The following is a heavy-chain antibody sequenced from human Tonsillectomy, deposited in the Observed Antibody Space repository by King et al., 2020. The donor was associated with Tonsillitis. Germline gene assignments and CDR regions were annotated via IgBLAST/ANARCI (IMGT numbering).Heavy chain of an antibody. J-gene: IGHJ5*02. CDR2: INPSGGST. CDR3: ASTSRSIIVVPHGCFDP. V-gene: IGHV1-46*01. Sequence: VQLVESGAEVKKPGASVKVSCKASGYTFTSYHMHWVRQAPGQGLEWRGIINPSGGSTSYAQKFQGRVTMTRDTSTSTVYMELSSLRSEDTAVYYCASTSRSIIVVPHGCFDPWGQGTLVTVSS. D-gene: IGHD3-22*01. CDR1: GYTFTSYH.